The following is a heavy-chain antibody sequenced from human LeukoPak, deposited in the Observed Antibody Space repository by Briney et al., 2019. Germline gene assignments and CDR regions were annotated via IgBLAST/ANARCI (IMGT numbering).Heavy chain of an antibody. CDR2: IWFDGSNK. CDR3: ARDRASGYYYSFDY. J-gene: IGHJ4*02. D-gene: IGHD3-22*01. Sequence: HPGGPLILSCAATGFTFSTYGMHWVRQAPGKGLEWVAVIWFDGSNKYYVDSVKGRFTISRDNSKNTLYLQMNSLRAEDTAVYFCARDRASGYYYSFDYWGQGTLVTVSS. CDR1: GFTFSTYG. V-gene: IGHV3-33*01.